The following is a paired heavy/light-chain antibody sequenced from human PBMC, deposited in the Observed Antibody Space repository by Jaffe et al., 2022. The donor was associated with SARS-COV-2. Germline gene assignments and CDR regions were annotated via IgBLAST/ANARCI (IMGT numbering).Light chain of an antibody. CDR2: EVT. CDR1: SSDVGGYNS. Sequence: QSALTQPPSASGSPGQSVTISCTGTSSDVGGYNSVSWYQHHPGKAPKPLISEVTKRPSGVPDRFSGSKSGNMASLTVSGLQAEDEANYYCFSYAGSNNWVFGGGTKLTVL. V-gene: IGLV2-8*01. CDR3: FSYAGSNNWV. J-gene: IGLJ3*02.
Heavy chain of an antibody. J-gene: IGHJ4*02. Sequence: QVQLVESGGGVVQPGRSLRLSCAASGFTFSSYGMHWVRQPPGKGLEWLTLIWYDGSNKYYGDSVKGRFTISRDNSKNTLYLQMNSLRAEDTAVYYCARYVGSNYEGYFDYWGQGTLVTVSS. V-gene: IGHV3-33*01. CDR3: ARYVGSNYEGYFDY. CDR1: GFTFSSYG. D-gene: IGHD4-4*01. CDR2: IWYDGSNK.